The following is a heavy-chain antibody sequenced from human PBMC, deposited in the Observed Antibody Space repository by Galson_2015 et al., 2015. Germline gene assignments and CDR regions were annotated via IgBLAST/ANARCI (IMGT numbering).Heavy chain of an antibody. CDR1: GFTFRNAW. J-gene: IGHJ4*02. CDR2: IKSKTDGGTT. V-gene: IGHV3-15*01. D-gene: IGHD4-17*01. CDR3: TTAMPTVTQYYFDY. Sequence: LRLSCAASGFTFRNAWMSWVRQAPGKGLEWVGRIKSKTDGGTTDYAAPVKGRFTISRDDSKNTLYLQMNSLKTEDTAVYYCTTAMPTVTQYYFDYWGQGALVTVSS.